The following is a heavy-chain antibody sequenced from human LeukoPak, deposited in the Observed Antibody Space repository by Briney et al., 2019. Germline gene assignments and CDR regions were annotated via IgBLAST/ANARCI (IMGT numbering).Heavy chain of an antibody. Sequence: PSETLSLTCAVYGGSFSGYYWSWIRQPPGKGLEWIGEINHSGSTNYNPSLKSRVTISVDTSKNQFSLKLSSVTAADTAVYYCARGARRYCSGSSCYGNWFDPWGQGTLVTVSS. V-gene: IGHV4-34*01. CDR1: GGSFSGYY. J-gene: IGHJ5*02. CDR2: INHSGST. CDR3: ARGARRYCSGSSCYGNWFDP. D-gene: IGHD2-15*01.